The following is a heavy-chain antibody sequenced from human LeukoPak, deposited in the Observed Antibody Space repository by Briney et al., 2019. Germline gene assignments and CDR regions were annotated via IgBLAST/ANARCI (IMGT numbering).Heavy chain of an antibody. V-gene: IGHV1-18*01. Sequence: ASVKVSCKASGYSFTSYGIYWVRHAPGQGLESMGWTSTFNSRTHTARNFQGRVTMTIDTSTTTAYLEVSGLTSNDTAVYYFAREALNSGAWIYWGQGSLVIVSS. CDR3: AREALNSGAWIY. J-gene: IGHJ4*02. CDR2: TSTFNSRT. CDR1: GYSFTSYG. D-gene: IGHD6-25*01.